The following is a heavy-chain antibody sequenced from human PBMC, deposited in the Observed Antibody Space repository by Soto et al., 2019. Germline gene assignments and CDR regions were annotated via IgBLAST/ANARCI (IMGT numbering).Heavy chain of an antibody. D-gene: IGHD2-2*01. J-gene: IGHJ5*02. Sequence: SETLSLTCTVSGGSISSSSYYWGWIRQPPGEGLEWIGSIYHSGSTYYNPSLKSRVTISVDRSKNQFSLKLSSVTAADTAVYYCARVPDRWGQGTLVTVSS. CDR3: ARVPDR. CDR2: IYHSGST. CDR1: GGSISSSSYY. V-gene: IGHV4-39*07.